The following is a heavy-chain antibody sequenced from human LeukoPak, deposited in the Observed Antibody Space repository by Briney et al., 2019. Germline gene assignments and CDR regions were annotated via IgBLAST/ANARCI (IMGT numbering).Heavy chain of an antibody. J-gene: IGHJ6*03. CDR1: GFTFSNAW. CDR2: IKSKTDGGTT. CDR3: TRGIMDYDFWSGYWYYYMDV. D-gene: IGHD3-3*01. V-gene: IGHV3-15*01. Sequence: GGSLRLSRAASGFTFSNAWMSWVRQAPGKGLEWVGRIKSKTDGGTTDYAAPVKGRFTISRDDSKNTLYLQMNSLKTEDTAVYYCTRGIMDYDFWSGYWYYYMDVWGKGTTVTVSS.